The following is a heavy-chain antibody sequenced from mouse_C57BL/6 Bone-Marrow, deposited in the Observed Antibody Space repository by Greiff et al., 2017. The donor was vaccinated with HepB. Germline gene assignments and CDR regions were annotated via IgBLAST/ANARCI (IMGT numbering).Heavy chain of an antibody. V-gene: IGHV14-4*01. Sequence: VQLKQYGAELVRPGASVKLSCTASGFNIKDDYMHWVKQRPEQGLEWIGWIDPENGDTEYASKFQGKATITADTSSNTAYLQLSSLTSEDTAVYYCTTTAQATWFAYWGQGTLVTVSA. CDR3: TTTAQATWFAY. CDR2: IDPENGDT. CDR1: GFNIKDDY. D-gene: IGHD3-2*02. J-gene: IGHJ3*01.